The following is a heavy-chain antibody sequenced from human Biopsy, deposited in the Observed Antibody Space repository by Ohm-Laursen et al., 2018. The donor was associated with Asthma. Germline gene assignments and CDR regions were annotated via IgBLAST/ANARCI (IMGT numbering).Heavy chain of an antibody. V-gene: IGHV4-30-2*01. CDR1: GGSISSGGYS. CDR3: ARVKDGYNFDY. Sequence: PSDTLSLTCAVSGGSISSGGYSWSWIRQPPGKGLEWIGYIYHSGSTCYNPSPKSRVTISVDRSKNQFSLKLSSVTAADTAVYYCARVKDGYNFDYWGQGTLVTVSS. J-gene: IGHJ4*02. D-gene: IGHD5-24*01. CDR2: IYHSGST.